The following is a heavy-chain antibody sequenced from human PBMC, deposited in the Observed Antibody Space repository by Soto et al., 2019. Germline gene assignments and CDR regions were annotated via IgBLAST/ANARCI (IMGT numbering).Heavy chain of an antibody. CDR1: GFAFSQYG. CDR2: IRSFDYRT. V-gene: IGHV3-23*01. D-gene: IGHD6-19*01. Sequence: LRLSCTASGFAFSQYGMSWVRQAPGKGLEWVSSIRSFDYRTNYADSVKGRFTISRDNSKSTLSLQMNSLRAEDTAVYYCAKDVESGWYEAFDYWGPGTLVTVSS. CDR3: AKDVESGWYEAFDY. J-gene: IGHJ4*02.